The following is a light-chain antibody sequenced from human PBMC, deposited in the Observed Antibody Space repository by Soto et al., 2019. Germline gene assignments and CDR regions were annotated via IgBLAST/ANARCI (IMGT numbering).Light chain of an antibody. Sequence: EIVLTQSPGTLSLSPGEGATLSCRASESVTSSYLAWYQQKPGQAPRLLICGASSRATGIPDRFSGSGSGTDFTLTISRLDPEDFAVYYCQQYGSSPRFGQGTKVEIK. V-gene: IGKV3-20*01. CDR3: QQYGSSPR. J-gene: IGKJ1*01. CDR2: GAS. CDR1: ESVTSSY.